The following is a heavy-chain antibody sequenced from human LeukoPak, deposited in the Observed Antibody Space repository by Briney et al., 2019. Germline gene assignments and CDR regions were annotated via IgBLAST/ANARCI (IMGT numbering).Heavy chain of an antibody. J-gene: IGHJ3*02. Sequence: GGSLRLPCVPSGITFSNSALSWVRQAPGKGLEWVSTITKSGDQTHYADSVRGLFTISRDIFKNTLYLQVNSLRAEDTAVYHCVKSAGKDGYRDVFDIWGQGTVVTVSS. CDR2: ITKSGDQT. V-gene: IGHV3-23*01. D-gene: IGHD5-24*01. CDR3: VKSAGKDGYRDVFDI. CDR1: GITFSNSA.